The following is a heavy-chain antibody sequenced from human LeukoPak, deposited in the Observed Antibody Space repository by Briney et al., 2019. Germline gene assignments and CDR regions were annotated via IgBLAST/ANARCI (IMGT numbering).Heavy chain of an antibody. Sequence: ASVKVSCKASGGTFSSYGISWVRQAPGQGLEWMGWISVYNGNTGYAQKLQGRVTMTTDTSTSTAYMELRSLRSDDTAVYYCARGGVFYPFDSWGQGTLVTVSS. CDR3: ARGGVFYPFDS. D-gene: IGHD1-26*01. J-gene: IGHJ4*02. CDR2: ISVYNGNT. V-gene: IGHV1-18*01. CDR1: GGTFSSYG.